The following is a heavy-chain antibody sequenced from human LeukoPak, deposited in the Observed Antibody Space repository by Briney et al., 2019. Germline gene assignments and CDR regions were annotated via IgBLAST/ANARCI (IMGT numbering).Heavy chain of an antibody. J-gene: IGHJ6*02. Sequence: ASVKVSCKASGGTFSSYAISWVRQAPGQGLEWMGGIIPIFGTANYAQKFQGRVTITADESTSTAYMELSSLRSEDTAVYYCARLPLRSIAVGYYGMDVWGQETTVTVSS. CDR2: IIPIFGTA. D-gene: IGHD6-6*01. CDR3: ARLPLRSIAVGYYGMDV. CDR1: GGTFSSYA. V-gene: IGHV1-69*13.